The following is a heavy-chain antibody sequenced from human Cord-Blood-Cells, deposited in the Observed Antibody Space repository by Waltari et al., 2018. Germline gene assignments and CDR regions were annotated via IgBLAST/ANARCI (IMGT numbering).Heavy chain of an antibody. CDR1: GGSISSYY. D-gene: IGHD4-17*01. CDR3: ARGGDYWCDP. V-gene: IGHV4-59*08. CDR2: IYYSGST. J-gene: IGHJ5*02. Sequence: QVQLQESGPGLVKPSETLAATCTVSGGSISSYYWSWIRQPPGKGLEWIGYIYYSGSTNYNPSLKSRVTISVDTSKNQFSLKLSSVTAADTAVYYCARGGDYWCDPWGQGTLVTVSS.